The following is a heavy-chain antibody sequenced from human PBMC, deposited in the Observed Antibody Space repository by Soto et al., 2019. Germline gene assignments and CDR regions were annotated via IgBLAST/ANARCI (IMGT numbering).Heavy chain of an antibody. CDR2: ISYDGSNK. CDR1: GFTFSSYG. CDR3: AKAGHYYDSSGYRNYWYFDL. Sequence: QVQLVESGGGVVQPGRSLRLSCAASGFTFSSYGMHWVRQAPGKGLEWVAVISYDGSNKYYADSVKGRFTISRDNSKNTLYLQMNSLRAEDTAVYYCAKAGHYYDSSGYRNYWYFDLWGRGTLVTGSS. D-gene: IGHD3-22*01. V-gene: IGHV3-30*18. J-gene: IGHJ2*01.